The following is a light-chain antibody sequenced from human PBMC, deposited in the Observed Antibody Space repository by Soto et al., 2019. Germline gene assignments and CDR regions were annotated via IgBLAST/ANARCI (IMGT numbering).Light chain of an antibody. Sequence: DIQMTQSPSTLSAFVGDRVTITCRASQSIRSWLAWYQQKPGKAPKLVIYKASSLHSGVPSRFGGSGSGREFTLTLSSLQPDDSATYYCQHYSTYSTFGQGTKVEIK. J-gene: IGKJ1*01. V-gene: IGKV1-5*03. CDR1: QSIRSW. CDR3: QHYSTYST. CDR2: KAS.